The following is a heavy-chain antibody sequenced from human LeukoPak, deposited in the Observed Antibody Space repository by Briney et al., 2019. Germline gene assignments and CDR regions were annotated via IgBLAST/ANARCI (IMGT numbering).Heavy chain of an antibody. V-gene: IGHV3-33*01. Sequence: GRSLRLSCAASGFTFRSYGMHWVRQTPGKGLEWVAGIWYDGSNKYNVDSVTGRFTISRDNSNNTLFLQLDSLRAEDTAVYYCARDRNWYFDSWGQGTLVTVSS. CDR2: IWYDGSNK. CDR1: GFTFRSYG. D-gene: IGHD1-20*01. CDR3: ARDRNWYFDS. J-gene: IGHJ4*02.